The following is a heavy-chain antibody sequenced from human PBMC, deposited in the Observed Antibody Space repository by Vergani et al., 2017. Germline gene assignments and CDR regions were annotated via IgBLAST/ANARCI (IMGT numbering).Heavy chain of an antibody. CDR3: ARQPAPVGEDY. Sequence: QVQLQESGPGLVKPSETLSLTCAVSGYSISSGYYWGWIRQPPGKGLEWIGSIYHSGSTYYNPSLKSRVTISVDTSKNQFSLKLSSVTAADTAVYYCARQPAPVGEDYWGQGTLVIVSS. J-gene: IGHJ4*02. CDR1: GYSISSGYY. V-gene: IGHV4-38-2*01. CDR2: IYHSGST. D-gene: IGHD3-10*01.